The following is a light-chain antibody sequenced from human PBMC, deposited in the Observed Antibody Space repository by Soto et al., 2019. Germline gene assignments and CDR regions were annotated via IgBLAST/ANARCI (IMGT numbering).Light chain of an antibody. CDR3: QQYESTPPT. V-gene: IGKV4-1*01. J-gene: IGKJ2*01. Sequence: DIVMTQSPDSLAVSLGERATINCKSSQSVLYSSNNKNYLAWYQQRPGQPPKLLIYWASTRESGVPDRFSGSGSGTDFTLTITSLQAEDVAVYYYQQYESTPPTFGQGPKLEIK. CDR1: QSVLYSSNNKNY. CDR2: WAS.